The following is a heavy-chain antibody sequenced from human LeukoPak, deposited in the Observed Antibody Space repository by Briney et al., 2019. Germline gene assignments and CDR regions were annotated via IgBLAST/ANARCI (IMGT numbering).Heavy chain of an antibody. CDR1: GFTFSSYG. D-gene: IGHD6-13*01. V-gene: IGHV3-30*02. CDR2: IRYDGSNK. J-gene: IGHJ4*02. Sequence: PGGSLRLSCAASGFTFSSYGMHWDRQAPGKGLEWVAFIRYDGSNKYYADSVKGRFTVSRDNSKNTLYLQMNSLRAEDTAVYYCASPGGSYSSSRRYYFDYWGQGTLVTVSS. CDR3: ASPGGSYSSSRRYYFDY.